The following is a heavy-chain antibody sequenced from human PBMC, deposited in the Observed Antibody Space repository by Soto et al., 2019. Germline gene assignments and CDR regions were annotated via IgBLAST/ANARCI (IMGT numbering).Heavy chain of an antibody. D-gene: IGHD1-1*01. J-gene: IGHJ6*02. CDR3: AKARGANNWDNYYGLDV. CDR2: VTYEGSNK. CDR1: VFTFSRYY. Sequence: PVGSLRLSCASSVFTFSRYYMNCVRQSPGKGLEWVALVTYEGSNKYYADAVKGRFTISRDNAKNMVSLQMDSLRAEDTAVYYCAKARGANNWDNYYGLDVWGHGTRVTVSX. V-gene: IGHV3-30*18.